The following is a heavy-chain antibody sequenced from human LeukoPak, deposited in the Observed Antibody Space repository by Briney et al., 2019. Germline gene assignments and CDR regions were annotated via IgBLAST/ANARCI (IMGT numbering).Heavy chain of an antibody. CDR3: ATRIYGSGGWPFDAFDI. Sequence: GESLKISCKGSGYSFTSYWIGWVRQMPGKGLEWMGIIYPGDSDTRYSPSFQGQVTISADKSISTAYLQWSSLKASDTAMYYCATRIYGSGGWPFDAFDIWGQGTMVTVSS. J-gene: IGHJ3*02. V-gene: IGHV5-51*01. CDR1: GYSFTSYW. CDR2: IYPGDSDT. D-gene: IGHD3-10*01.